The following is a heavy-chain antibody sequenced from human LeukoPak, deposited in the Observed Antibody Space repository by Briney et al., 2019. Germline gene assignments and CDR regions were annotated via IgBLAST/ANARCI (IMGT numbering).Heavy chain of an antibody. CDR2: INPNSGGT. J-gene: IGHJ6*02. CDR3: ASYPLIAAAGRYYYYGMDV. Sequence: ASVKVSCKASGYTFTGYYMHWVRQAPGRGLEWMGWINPNSGGTNYAQKFQGRVTMTRDTSISTAYMELSRLRSDDTAVYYCASYPLIAAAGRYYYYGMDVWGQGTTVTVSS. D-gene: IGHD6-13*01. V-gene: IGHV1-2*02. CDR1: GYTFTGYY.